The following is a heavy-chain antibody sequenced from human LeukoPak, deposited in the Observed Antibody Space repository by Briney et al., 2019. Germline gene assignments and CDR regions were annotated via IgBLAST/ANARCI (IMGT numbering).Heavy chain of an antibody. CDR1: GFTFSSYA. V-gene: IGHV3-23*01. D-gene: IGHD2-8*01. Sequence: GGSLRLSCAASGFTFSSYAMSWVRQAPGKGLEWISGISGSGGSTYYADSVKGRFTISRDNSKNTLYLQMSSLRADDTAVYYCAARPYCTTATCPKTNWFDPWGQGTLVTVSS. CDR2: ISGSGGST. CDR3: AARPYCTTATCPKTNWFDP. J-gene: IGHJ5*02.